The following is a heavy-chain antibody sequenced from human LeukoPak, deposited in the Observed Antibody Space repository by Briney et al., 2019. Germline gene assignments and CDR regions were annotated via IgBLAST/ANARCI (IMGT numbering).Heavy chain of an antibody. V-gene: IGHV4-4*02. CDR1: GGSITTTNC. CDR3: SRESGPFCPFGH. D-gene: IGHD1-26*01. Sequence: SGTLSLTCGVSGGSITTTNCWSWVRQPPGGGLEWIGEVSLAGRTRYNPSLKNRVNISIDESKNHLYLNLASVTAADTAVYYCSRESGPFCPFGHWGQGTLVAVTS. J-gene: IGHJ4*02. CDR2: VSLAGRT.